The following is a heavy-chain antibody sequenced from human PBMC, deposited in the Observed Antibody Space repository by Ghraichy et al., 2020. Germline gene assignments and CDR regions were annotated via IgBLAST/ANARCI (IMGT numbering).Heavy chain of an antibody. Sequence: GGSLRLSCVVSGLTFSDQYLDWVRQAPGKGLEWVGRSTSKAKRYTTEYAASVKGRFTISRDDSKNSLYLQMSSLKTEDTAVYYCASLVRRDSRNGLDVWGQGTTVTVSS. J-gene: IGHJ6*02. CDR1: GLTFSDQY. CDR2: STSKAKRYTT. V-gene: IGHV3-72*01. D-gene: IGHD3-10*01. CDR3: ASLVRRDSRNGLDV.